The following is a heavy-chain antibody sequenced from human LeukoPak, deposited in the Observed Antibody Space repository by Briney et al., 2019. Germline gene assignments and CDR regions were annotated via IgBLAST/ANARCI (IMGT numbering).Heavy chain of an antibody. CDR1: GGSFSGYY. CDR3: ARPYIAVAGTGDY. Sequence: PSETLSLTCAVYGGSFSGYYWSWIRQPPGKGLEWIGEINHSGSTNYNPSLKSRVTISVDTSKNQFSLKLSSVTAADTAVYYCARPYIAVAGTGDYWGQGTLVTVSS. D-gene: IGHD6-19*01. J-gene: IGHJ4*02. V-gene: IGHV4-34*01. CDR2: INHSGST.